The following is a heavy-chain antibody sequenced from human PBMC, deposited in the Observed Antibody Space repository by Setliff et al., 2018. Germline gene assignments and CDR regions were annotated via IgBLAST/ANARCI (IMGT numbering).Heavy chain of an antibody. CDR2: INTNTGNP. D-gene: IGHD3-10*01. CDR3: ARGSRFGTIVYRGDYYMVV. Sequence: ASVKVSCKASGYTFTNYAMTWMRQAPGQGLEYMGWINTNTGNPIYAQGFTGRFVFSLDTPVSTAYLQISSLKSEDSAVYYCARGSRFGTIVYRGDYYMVVWGKGTTVTVSS. J-gene: IGHJ6*03. CDR1: GYTFTNYA. V-gene: IGHV7-4-1*02.